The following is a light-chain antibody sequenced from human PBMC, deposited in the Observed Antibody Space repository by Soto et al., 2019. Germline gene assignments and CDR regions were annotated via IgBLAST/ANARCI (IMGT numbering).Light chain of an antibody. J-gene: IGKJ5*01. CDR2: DAY. V-gene: IGKV1-33*01. Sequence: IQMTQSPPSLIPSXGDRVTITCQASHDIVNSLNRYQDKPGQAPKPVIYDAYNLETGVPSTLSGNGYGTDFTFTISSLRPEDIATYYCQKSDHPPLFGPGTRLEIK. CDR3: QKSDHPPL. CDR1: HDIVNS.